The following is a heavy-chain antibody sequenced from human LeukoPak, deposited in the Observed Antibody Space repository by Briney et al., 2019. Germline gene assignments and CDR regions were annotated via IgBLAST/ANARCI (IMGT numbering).Heavy chain of an antibody. D-gene: IGHD2-2*01. V-gene: IGHV1-18*01. CDR2: ISGYNGNT. CDR3: ARDPEYCSSTSCYLAEYFQH. Sequence: ASVKVSCKASGYTFTTYNINWVRQAPGQGLEWMGWISGYNGNTNYAQKLQGRVTMTTDTSTSTAYMELRSLKSDDTAVYYCARDPEYCSSTSCYLAEYFQHWGQGTLVTVSS. J-gene: IGHJ1*01. CDR1: GYTFTTYN.